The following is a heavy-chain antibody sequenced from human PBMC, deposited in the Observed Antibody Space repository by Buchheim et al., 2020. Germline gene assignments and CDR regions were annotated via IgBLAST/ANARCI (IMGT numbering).Heavy chain of an antibody. J-gene: IGHJ6*02. D-gene: IGHD1-26*01. CDR3: ARTWGWWELLNYYYYGMGV. CDR2: IIPILGIA. V-gene: IGHV1-69*04. CDR1: GGTFSSYA. Sequence: QVQLVQSGAEVKKPGSSVKVSCKASGGTFSSYAISWVRQAPGQGLEWMGRIIPILGIANYAQKFQGRVTITADKSTSTAYMELSSLRSEDTAVYYCARTWGWWELLNYYYYGMGVWGQGTT.